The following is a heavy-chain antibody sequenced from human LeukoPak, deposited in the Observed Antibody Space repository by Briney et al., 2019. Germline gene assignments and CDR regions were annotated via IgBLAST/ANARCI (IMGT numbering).Heavy chain of an antibody. D-gene: IGHD5-18*01. Sequence: GGCLRLSCAASGFTFSSYAMHWVRQAPGKGLEYVSAMSSYGGSTYYANSVKGRFTISRDNSKNTLYLQMGSLRAEDMGVYYCARDQGYSQDGYYYPMDVWGQATTVTVSS. CDR3: ARDQGYSQDGYYYPMDV. CDR1: GFTFSSYA. J-gene: IGHJ6*02. V-gene: IGHV3-64*01. CDR2: MSSYGGST.